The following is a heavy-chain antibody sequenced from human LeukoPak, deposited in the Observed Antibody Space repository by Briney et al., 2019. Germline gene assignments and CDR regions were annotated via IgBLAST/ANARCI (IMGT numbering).Heavy chain of an antibody. V-gene: IGHV4-59*01. CDR2: IYSSGHT. D-gene: IGHD6-19*01. CDR3: ARGERLGLDS. CDR1: GGSISGYY. J-gene: IGHJ5*01. Sequence: PSETLSLTCTVSGGSISGYYWSWIRQPPGKGLEWVGYIYSSGHTNYNPSLKSRVTISGDTSKNQFSLRLISVTAADTAVYYCARGERLGLDSWGQGTLVAVPS.